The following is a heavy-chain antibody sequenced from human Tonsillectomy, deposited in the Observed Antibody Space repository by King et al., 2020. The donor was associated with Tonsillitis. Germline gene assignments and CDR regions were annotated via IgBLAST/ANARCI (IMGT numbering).Heavy chain of an antibody. Sequence: QLVQSGAEVKKPGASVKVSCKASGYTFTGYYMHWVRQAPGQGLEWMGWINPNSGGTNSAQKFQGRVTMTRDTSISTAYMELSRLRSDDTAVYYCARAGGGLFWSGYYRPIPHFDYWGQGTLVTVSS. J-gene: IGHJ4*02. CDR1: GYTFTGYY. D-gene: IGHD3-3*01. CDR3: ARAGGGLFWSGYYRPIPHFDY. CDR2: INPNSGGT. V-gene: IGHV1-2*02.